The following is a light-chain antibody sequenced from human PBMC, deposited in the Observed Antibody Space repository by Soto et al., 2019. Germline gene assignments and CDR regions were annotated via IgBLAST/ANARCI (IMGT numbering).Light chain of an antibody. V-gene: IGKV3-11*01. CDR3: QQRYNWPPIT. CDR1: QSVSSY. J-gene: IGKJ5*01. CDR2: DAS. Sequence: EIVLTQSPATLSLSPGERATLSCRASQSVSSYLAWYQQRPGQAPRLLIYDASNRATGIPARFSGSGSGTDFTLTISSLEPEDFAFYYCQQRYNWPPITFGQGTRLEIK.